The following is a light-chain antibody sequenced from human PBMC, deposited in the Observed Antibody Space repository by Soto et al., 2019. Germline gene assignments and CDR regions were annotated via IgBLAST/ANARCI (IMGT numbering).Light chain of an antibody. V-gene: IGKV3-20*01. CDR2: GAS. Sequence: EIVLAQSPGTLSLSPGERATLSCRASQSVSNNYLAWYQQKPGQAPRLLIYGASTGATGIPDRFSGSGSGTDFSLTISRLEPEDFAVYYCQQYGTSPWTFGRGTKVEIK. CDR3: QQYGTSPWT. J-gene: IGKJ1*01. CDR1: QSVSNNY.